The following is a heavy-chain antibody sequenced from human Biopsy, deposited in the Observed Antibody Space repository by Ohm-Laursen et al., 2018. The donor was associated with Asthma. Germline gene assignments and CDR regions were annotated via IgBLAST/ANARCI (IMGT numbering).Heavy chain of an antibody. V-gene: IGHV1-3*04. Sequence: GSSVKVSCKASGYNFISFAIHWVRQAPGQRLEWMGWVNTGNGDTKYSQKFQGRVTITRDTSACTAYMELRSLRSEDTATYYCARTYYDFLTGQVKDVFGVWGQGTMVTVSS. D-gene: IGHD3-9*01. J-gene: IGHJ3*01. CDR2: VNTGNGDT. CDR3: ARTYYDFLTGQVKDVFGV. CDR1: GYNFISFA.